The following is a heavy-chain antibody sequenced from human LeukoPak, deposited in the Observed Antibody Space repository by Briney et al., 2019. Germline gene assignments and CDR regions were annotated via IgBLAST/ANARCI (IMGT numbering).Heavy chain of an antibody. J-gene: IGHJ4*02. CDR2: IYYSGST. CDR1: GGSISSDSYY. D-gene: IGHD6-19*01. CDR3: ASLAVAGLSEGY. Sequence: SETLFLTCTVSGGSISSDSYYWAWIRQPPGKGLEWIASIYYSGSTYYNPSLKSRVTISVDTSRNQFSLKLSSVTAADTAVYYCASLAVAGLSEGYWGQGTLVTVSS. V-gene: IGHV4-39*01.